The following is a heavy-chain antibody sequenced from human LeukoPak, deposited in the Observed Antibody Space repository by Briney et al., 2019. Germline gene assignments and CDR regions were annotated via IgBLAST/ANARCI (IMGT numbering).Heavy chain of an antibody. D-gene: IGHD3-3*01. Sequence: SETLSLTCTVSGGSISSGSYYWSWIRQPAGKGLEWIGRIYTSGSTNYNPSLKSRVTISVDTSKNQFSLKLSSVTAADTAVYYCARRWYDFWSGYHGDTGFDPWGQGTLVTVSS. CDR2: IYTSGST. V-gene: IGHV4-61*02. CDR3: ARRWYDFWSGYHGDTGFDP. CDR1: GGSISSGSYY. J-gene: IGHJ5*02.